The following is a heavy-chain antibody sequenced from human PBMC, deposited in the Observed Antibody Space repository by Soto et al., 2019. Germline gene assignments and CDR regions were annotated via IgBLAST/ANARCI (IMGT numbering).Heavy chain of an antibody. V-gene: IGHV4-59*01. J-gene: IGHJ4*02. D-gene: IGHD3-22*01. CDR2: THHTGST. CDR3: ARSIDSSGYYFSNC. Sequence: PSETPSLTCTVSGGFISSYYWSWIRQSPGKGLEWTGYTHHTGSTNYNPSLKSRVTMSLDTSRNQFSLKLYSVTAADTAVYYCARSIDSSGYYFSNCWGQGTLVTVSS. CDR1: GGFISSYY.